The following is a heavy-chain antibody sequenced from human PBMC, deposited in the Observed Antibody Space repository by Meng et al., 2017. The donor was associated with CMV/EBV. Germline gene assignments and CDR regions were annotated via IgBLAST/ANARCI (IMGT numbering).Heavy chain of an antibody. CDR2: IYHSGST. V-gene: IGHV4-4*02. Sequence: SETLSLTCAVSGGSISSSNWWSWVRQPPGKGLEWIGEIYHSGSTNYNPSLKSRVTISVDKSKNQFSLKLSSVTAADTAVYYCARESRGYCSSTSCYWGDGMDVWGQGTTVTVSS. J-gene: IGHJ6*02. CDR3: ARESRGYCSSTSCYWGDGMDV. CDR1: GGSISSSNW. D-gene: IGHD2-2*01.